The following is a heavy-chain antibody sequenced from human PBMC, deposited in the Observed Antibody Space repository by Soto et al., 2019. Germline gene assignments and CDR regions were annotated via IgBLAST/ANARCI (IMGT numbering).Heavy chain of an antibody. CDR3: AKDRIASGGTYFDY. CDR1: GFTFSSYA. J-gene: IGHJ4*02. D-gene: IGHD6-13*01. V-gene: IGHV3-23*01. Sequence: GGSLRLSCAASGFTFSSYAMNWVRQAPGKGLEWVSGISASGVNTYYADSVKGRFTISRDNSKNTVYLQMNSLRAEDTALYYCAKDRIASGGTYFDYWGQGTLVTVSS. CDR2: ISASGVNT.